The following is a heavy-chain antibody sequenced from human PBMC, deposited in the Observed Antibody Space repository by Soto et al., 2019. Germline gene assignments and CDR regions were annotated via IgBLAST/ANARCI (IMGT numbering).Heavy chain of an antibody. D-gene: IGHD3-10*01. CDR2: ISAPSGDT. Sequence: QVNLVQSGAEVKNPGASVKVSCKASGYTFTNYPLAWVRRAPGHGLEWMGWISAPSGDTHYAQKLQDRVTMTTDTSTDKADLELRRLTSAEMAEYYCASAISMLFVDHAYWGNGTLVTVSS. V-gene: IGHV1-18*03. CDR3: ASAISMLFVDHAY. J-gene: IGHJ4*01. CDR1: GYTFTNYP.